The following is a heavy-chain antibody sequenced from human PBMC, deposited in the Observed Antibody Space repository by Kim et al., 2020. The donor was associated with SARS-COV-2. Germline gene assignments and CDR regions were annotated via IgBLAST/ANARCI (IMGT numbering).Heavy chain of an antibody. J-gene: IGHJ1*01. CDR1: GGSISSSSYY. V-gene: IGHV4-39*01. CDR3: VQQHLSPAEYFHP. D-gene: IGHD1-1*01. Sequence: SETLSLTCTVSGGSISSSSYYWGWIRQPPGKGLEWIASFYYSGSTYYNPSLRSRVTISVDTSKNQFSLKLSSVTAADTAVYYCVQQHLSPAEYFHPWGQGTLVTVSS. CDR2: FYYSGST.